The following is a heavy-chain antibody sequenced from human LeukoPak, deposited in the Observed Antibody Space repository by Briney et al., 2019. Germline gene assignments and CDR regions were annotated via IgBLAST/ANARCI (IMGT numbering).Heavy chain of an antibody. CDR1: GFSLSGYW. J-gene: IGHJ4*02. Sequence: GSLRLSCAASGFSLSGYWMTWVRQAPGKGLEWVARLHADGVEQNYVDSVTGRFTMSRDNAKNSLDLQMDSLRVEDTAVYYCARGGYSFDYLGQGTLVAVSS. V-gene: IGHV3-7*01. CDR3: ARGGYSFDY. D-gene: IGHD5-18*01. CDR2: LHADGVEQ.